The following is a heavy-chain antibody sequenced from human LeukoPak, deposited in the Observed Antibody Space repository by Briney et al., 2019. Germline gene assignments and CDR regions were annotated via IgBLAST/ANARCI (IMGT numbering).Heavy chain of an antibody. J-gene: IGHJ4*02. CDR2: FDPEDGET. CDR1: GYTLTELS. D-gene: IGHD6-13*01. CDR3: ATVVIAEHRTFDY. Sequence: ASVKVSCKVSGYTLTELSMHWVRQAPGKGFEWMGGFDPEDGETIYAQKFQGRVTMTEDTSTDTAYMELSSLRSEDTAVYYCATVVIAEHRTFDYWGQGTLVTVSS. V-gene: IGHV1-24*01.